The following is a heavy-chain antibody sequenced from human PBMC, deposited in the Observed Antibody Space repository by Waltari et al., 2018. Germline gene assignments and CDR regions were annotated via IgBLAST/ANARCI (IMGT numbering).Heavy chain of an antibody. D-gene: IGHD3-10*01. CDR2: IFFGGGDT. CDR1: ASSPASFG. Sequence: VQLVESGGGVVKPGMSLRLSCAALASSPASFGMHWVRQAPGKGLEWVALIFFGGGDTFYADSVGGRFTISRDNSKNTLYLDINSLRLDDTAIYYCAKDAFGNTYLDHWGQGTLVTVSS. J-gene: IGHJ4*02. V-gene: IGHV3-30*19. CDR3: AKDAFGNTYLDH.